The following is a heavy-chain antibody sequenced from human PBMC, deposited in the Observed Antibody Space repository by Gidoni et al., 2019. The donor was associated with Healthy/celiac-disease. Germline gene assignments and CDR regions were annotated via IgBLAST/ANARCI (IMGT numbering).Heavy chain of an antibody. J-gene: IGHJ6*02. D-gene: IGHD5-12*01. V-gene: IGHV3-33*01. CDR3: AREDRRDGYNYYYYYGMDV. Sequence: QVQLVESGGGVVQPGRTLRLSCAASGFTFSSYGMHWVRQAPGKGLAWVAVIWYDGSNKSYADSVKGRFTISRDNSKNTLHLQMNSLRAEDTAVYYCAREDRRDGYNYYYYYGMDVWGQGTTVTVSS. CDR1: GFTFSSYG. CDR2: IWYDGSNK.